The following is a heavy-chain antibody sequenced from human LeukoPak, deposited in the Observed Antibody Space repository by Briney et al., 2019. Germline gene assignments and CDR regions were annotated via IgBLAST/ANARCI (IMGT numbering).Heavy chain of an antibody. V-gene: IGHV3-7*04. D-gene: IGHD5-24*01. J-gene: IGHJ4*02. CDR2: IMQDGSEK. CDR1: GFTLSYYW. CDR3: ARHSAGYTTFFDY. Sequence: QPGGPLRLSCAASGFTLSYYWMTWVRRAPGKGLEWVANIMQDGSEKYYVDSVKGRFTISRDNAKNSLYLQMNSLRAEDTAVYYCARHSAGYTTFFDYWGQGTLVSVSS.